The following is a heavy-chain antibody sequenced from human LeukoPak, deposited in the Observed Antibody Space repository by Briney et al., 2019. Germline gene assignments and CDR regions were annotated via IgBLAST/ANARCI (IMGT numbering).Heavy chain of an antibody. V-gene: IGHV3-23*01. Sequence: GGSLRLSCAASGITFSSYGMSWVRQVPGKGLEWVSSISHTGGSPYYADSVKGRFTVSRDNSKNTLYLQMNSLTVEDTAIYYCAKDFHGDFPYFFDYWGQGTLVTVSS. J-gene: IGHJ4*02. CDR2: ISHTGGSP. CDR3: AKDFHGDFPYFFDY. CDR1: GITFSSYG.